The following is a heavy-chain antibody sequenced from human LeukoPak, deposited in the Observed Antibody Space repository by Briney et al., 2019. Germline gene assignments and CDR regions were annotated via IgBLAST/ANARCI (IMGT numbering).Heavy chain of an antibody. CDR2: INPSGGST. CDR1: GYTFTSYY. J-gene: IGHJ4*02. CDR3: ARGSVWEFGGVIVGTHFDY. D-gene: IGHD3-16*02. Sequence: ASVKVSCKASGYTFTSYYMHWVRQAPGQGLEWMGIINPSGGSTSYAQKFQGRVTMTRDMSTSTVYMELSSLRSEDTAVYYCARGSVWEFGGVIVGTHFDYWGQGTLVTVSS. V-gene: IGHV1-46*01.